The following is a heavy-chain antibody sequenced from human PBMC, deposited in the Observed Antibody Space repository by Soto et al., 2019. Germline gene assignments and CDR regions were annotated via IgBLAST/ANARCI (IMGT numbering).Heavy chain of an antibody. CDR1: GGTVNSGSYY. J-gene: IGHJ4*03. Sequence: SETLSLTCSASGGTVNSGSYYWSWVRQAPGKGLEWIGHVYYSGTTKYNPSLKSRVTVSVDTSNNQFSLKINSVTAADTAIYYCARDYWSPELRSEYWGQEILVSSSS. V-gene: IGHV4-61*01. D-gene: IGHD3-3*01. CDR2: VYYSGTT. CDR3: ARDYWSPELRSEY.